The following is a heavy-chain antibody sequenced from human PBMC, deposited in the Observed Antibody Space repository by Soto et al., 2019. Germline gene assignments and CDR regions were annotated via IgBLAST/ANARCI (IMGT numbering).Heavy chain of an antibody. Sequence: QVQLVESGGGLVKPGGSLRLSCAVSGFIFSDNYMSWIRQAPGKGLEWVTYISTSSITIYYADSVKGRFTISRDNAKNSRCVQMNGLRAENTAMYYGASAREGSGRSFDNWGQGTLVTVSS. D-gene: IGHD1-26*01. CDR2: ISTSSITI. V-gene: IGHV3-11*01. CDR1: GFIFSDNY. J-gene: IGHJ4*02. CDR3: ASAREGSGRSFDN.